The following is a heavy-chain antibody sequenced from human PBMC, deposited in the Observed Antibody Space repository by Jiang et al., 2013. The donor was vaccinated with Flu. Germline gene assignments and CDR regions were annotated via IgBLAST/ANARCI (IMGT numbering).Heavy chain of an antibody. CDR2: ISAYNGNT. D-gene: IGHD3-10*01. J-gene: IGHJ5*02. CDR3: ARDRDTYYYGSGSYYNDWFDP. V-gene: IGHV1-18*01. CDR1: GYTFTSYG. Sequence: AEVKKPGASVKVSCKASGYTFTSYGISWVRQAPGQGLEWMGWISAYNGNTNYAQKLQGRVTMTTDTSTSTAYMELRSLRSDDTAVYYCARDRDTYYYGSGSYYNDWFDPWGQGTLVTVSA.